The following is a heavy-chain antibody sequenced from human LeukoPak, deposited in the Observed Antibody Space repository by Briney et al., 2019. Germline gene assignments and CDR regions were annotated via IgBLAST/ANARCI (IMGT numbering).Heavy chain of an antibody. CDR2: INRSGST. J-gene: IGHJ4*02. CDR1: GGSFSGYY. D-gene: IGHD6-19*01. V-gene: IGHV4-34*01. CDR3: ARGGEAVAKSFGY. Sequence: SETLSLTCAVYGGSFSGYYWSWIRQPPGKGLEWIGEINRSGSTNYNPSLKSRVTISVDTSKNQFSLKLSSVTAADTAVYYCARGGEAVAKSFGYWGQGTLVTVSS.